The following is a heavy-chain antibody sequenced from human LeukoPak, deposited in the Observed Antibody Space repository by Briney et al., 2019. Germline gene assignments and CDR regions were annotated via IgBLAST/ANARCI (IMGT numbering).Heavy chain of an antibody. V-gene: IGHV3-48*03. Sequence: SGGSLRLSCAASGFTFSSYEMNWVRQAPGKGLEWVSYISSSGSTIYYADSVKGRFTISRDNAKNSLYLQMNSLRAEDTAVYYCARISWEQQLFDYWGQGTLVTVSS. J-gene: IGHJ4*02. CDR3: ARISWEQQLFDY. CDR2: ISSSGSTI. CDR1: GFTFSSYE. D-gene: IGHD6-13*01.